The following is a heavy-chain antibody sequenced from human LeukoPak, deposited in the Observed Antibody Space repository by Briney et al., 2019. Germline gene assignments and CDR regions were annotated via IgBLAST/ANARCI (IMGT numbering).Heavy chain of an antibody. V-gene: IGHV4-39*01. J-gene: IGHJ4*02. CDR2: FFHTGNK. CDR3: ARRDIVVDAGPSTFDY. Sequence: SETLSLTCTVSGGFINTGGYHWGWIRQPPGKGLEWIGSFFHTGNKYYNESLKSRVTISVDTSKNQFSLNLRSVTATDTAVYYCARRDIVVDAGPSTFDYWGQGILVTVCS. CDR1: GGFINTGGYH. D-gene: IGHD3-22*01.